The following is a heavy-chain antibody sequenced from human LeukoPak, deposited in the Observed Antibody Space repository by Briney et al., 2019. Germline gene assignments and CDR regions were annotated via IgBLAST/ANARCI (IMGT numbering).Heavy chain of an antibody. CDR1: GYSISSGYY. J-gene: IGHJ4*02. D-gene: IGHD3-9*01. CDR2: IYHSGRT. CDR3: ARATQYYDILTGYYT. V-gene: IGHV4-38-2*02. Sequence: PSETLSLTCTVSGYSISSGYYWGWIRQPPGKGLEWIGSIYHSGRTFYNPSLKSRVTISVDTSKNQFSLKLSSVTAADTAVYYCARATQYYDILTGYYTWGQGTLVTVSS.